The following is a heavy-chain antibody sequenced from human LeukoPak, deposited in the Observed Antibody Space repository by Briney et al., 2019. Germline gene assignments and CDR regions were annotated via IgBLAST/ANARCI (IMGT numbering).Heavy chain of an antibody. CDR1: GFTFRTYG. J-gene: IGHJ4*02. CDR3: ARSAYASGWY. V-gene: IGHV3-30-3*01. Sequence: GGSLRLSCAASGFTFRTYGLHWVRQAPGKGLEWVAVISYGENNKYYADSVKGRFTISRDNAKNSLYLQMNSLRAEDTAMYYCARSAYASGWYLGQGTLVTVSS. D-gene: IGHD6-19*01. CDR2: ISYGENNK.